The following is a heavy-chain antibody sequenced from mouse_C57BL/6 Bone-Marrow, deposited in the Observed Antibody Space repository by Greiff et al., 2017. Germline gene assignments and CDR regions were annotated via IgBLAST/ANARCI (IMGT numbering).Heavy chain of an antibody. Sequence: VQLQQSGAELARPGASVKQSCKASGYTFTSYGISWVKQRTGQGLEWIGEIYPRSGNPYYNEKFKGKATLTADKSSSTAYMELRSLTSEDSAVYFCARSGPFAYWGQGTLVTVSA. CDR2: IYPRSGNP. D-gene: IGHD3-1*01. V-gene: IGHV1-81*01. J-gene: IGHJ3*01. CDR1: GYTFTSYG. CDR3: ARSGPFAY.